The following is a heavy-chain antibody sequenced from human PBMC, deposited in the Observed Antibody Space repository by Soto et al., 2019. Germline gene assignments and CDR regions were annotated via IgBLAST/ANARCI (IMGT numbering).Heavy chain of an antibody. Sequence: EVQLVESGGGLVQPGRSLRLSCAASAFTFDDYGMHWVRQAPGKGLEWVSGITWNSGSIGYADSVKGRFTISRDNAKNSLYLQMNSLSAEDTALYYCAKARGYGLGSTLDYWGQGTLVSVAS. CDR2: ITWNSGSI. CDR3: AKARGYGLGSTLDY. V-gene: IGHV3-9*01. CDR1: AFTFDDYG. D-gene: IGHD3-10*01. J-gene: IGHJ4*02.